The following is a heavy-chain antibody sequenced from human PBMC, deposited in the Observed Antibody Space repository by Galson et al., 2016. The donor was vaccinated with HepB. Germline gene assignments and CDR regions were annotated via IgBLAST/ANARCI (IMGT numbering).Heavy chain of an antibody. CDR2: IYHSGST. J-gene: IGHJ6*02. CDR3: ARDGKYYFALDV. V-gene: IGHV4-4*02. Sequence: TLSLTCTVSGGSFSSRNWWSWVRQPPGKGLEWIGEIYHSGSTYYNPSLKSRVTMSVDQSKNQFSLTLSSVTAADTAVYYCARDGKYYFALDVWGQGTTVTVSS. CDR1: GGSFSSRNW.